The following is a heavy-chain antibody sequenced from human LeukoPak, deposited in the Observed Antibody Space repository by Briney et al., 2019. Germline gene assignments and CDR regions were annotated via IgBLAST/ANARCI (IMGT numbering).Heavy chain of an antibody. J-gene: IGHJ4*02. CDR3: ARGLSHPFDY. CDR2: IYYSGST. D-gene: IGHD3-16*01. CDR1: GGSISSSSYY. V-gene: IGHV4-39*07. Sequence: SETLSLTCTVSGGSISSSSYYWGWIRQPPGKGLEWIGSIYYSGSTYYNPSLKSRVTISVDTSKNQFSLKLSSVTAADTAVYYCARGLSHPFDYWGQGTLVTVSS.